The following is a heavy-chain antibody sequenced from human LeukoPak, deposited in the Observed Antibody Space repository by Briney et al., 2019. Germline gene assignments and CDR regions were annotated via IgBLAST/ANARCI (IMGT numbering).Heavy chain of an antibody. Sequence: ASVKVSCKASGYTFTSYGISWVRQAPGQGLEWMGWISAYNGNTNYAQKLQGRVTMTTDTSTSTAYMELSRLRPEDTAVYYCARDITTGTTRFDPWGQGTLVTVSS. D-gene: IGHD1-1*01. V-gene: IGHV1-18*01. J-gene: IGHJ5*02. CDR3: ARDITTGTTRFDP. CDR1: GYTFTSYG. CDR2: ISAYNGNT.